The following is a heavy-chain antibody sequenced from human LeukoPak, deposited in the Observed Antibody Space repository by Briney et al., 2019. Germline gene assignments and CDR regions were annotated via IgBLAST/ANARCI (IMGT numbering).Heavy chain of an antibody. CDR3: AKDPNGDYVGAFDS. CDR1: GYTFTSYY. D-gene: IGHD4-17*01. Sequence: TSVKVSCKASGYTFTSYYMHWVRQAPGQGLEWMGIIDPSGGSTSYAQKFQGRVTMTRDTSTSTVYMELSSLRSEDTAVYYCAKDPNGDYVGAFDSWGQGTMVTVSS. V-gene: IGHV1-46*01. CDR2: IDPSGGST. J-gene: IGHJ3*02.